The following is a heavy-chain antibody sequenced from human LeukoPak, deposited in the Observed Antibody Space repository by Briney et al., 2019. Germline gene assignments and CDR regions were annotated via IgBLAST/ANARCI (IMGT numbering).Heavy chain of an antibody. CDR1: GFTFSSYA. Sequence: GGSLRLSCAASGFTFSSYAMSWVRQTPGKGLEWVSGISDSGGTTHYADSVKGRFTISRESSKNTLCLQMNSLRAEDTAVYYCAKARWDLDAFDIWGQGTMVTVSS. V-gene: IGHV3-23*01. J-gene: IGHJ3*02. CDR2: ISDSGGTT. D-gene: IGHD5-24*01. CDR3: AKARWDLDAFDI.